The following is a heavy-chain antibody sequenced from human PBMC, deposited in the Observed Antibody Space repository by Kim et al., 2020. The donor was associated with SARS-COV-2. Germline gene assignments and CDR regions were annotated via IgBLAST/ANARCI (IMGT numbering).Heavy chain of an antibody. Sequence: GESLKISCKGSGYSFTSYWISWVRQMPGKGLEWMGRIDPSDSYTNYSPSFQGHVNITADKSISTAYLQWSSLKASDTAMYYCARHGLRYSSSSDGYYYYYVMDVWGQETTVTASS. D-gene: IGHD6-6*01. J-gene: IGHJ6*02. CDR2: IDPSDSYT. V-gene: IGHV5-10-1*01. CDR1: GYSFTSYW. CDR3: ARHGLRYSSSSDGYYYYYVMDV.